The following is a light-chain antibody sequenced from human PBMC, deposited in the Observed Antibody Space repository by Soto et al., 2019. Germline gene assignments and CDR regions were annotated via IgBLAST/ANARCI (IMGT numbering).Light chain of an antibody. J-gene: IGLJ1*01. CDR1: SSNIGSNT. V-gene: IGLV1-44*01. CDR3: AAWDDSLNGRV. CDR2: SNN. Sequence: QSVLTQPPSASGTPGQRVTISCSGSSSNIGSNTVNWYQQLPGTAPKLLIYSNNQRPSGVPDRFSGSKSGTSASLAISGLQSEDEADYYCAAWDDSLNGRVFGTGTQVTVL.